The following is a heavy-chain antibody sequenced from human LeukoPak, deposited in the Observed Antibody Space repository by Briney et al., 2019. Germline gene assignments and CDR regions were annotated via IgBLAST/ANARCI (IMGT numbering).Heavy chain of an antibody. V-gene: IGHV1-69*13. J-gene: IGHJ4*02. CDR2: IIPIFGTA. CDR3: ARDHSTSNYYDSSGYE. D-gene: IGHD3-22*01. Sequence: VASVKISCKASGGTFSSYAISWVRQAPGQGLEWMGGIIPIFGTANYAQKFQGRVTITADESTSTAYMELSSLRSEDTAVYYCARDHSTSNYYDSSGYEWGQGTLVTVSS. CDR1: GGTFSSYA.